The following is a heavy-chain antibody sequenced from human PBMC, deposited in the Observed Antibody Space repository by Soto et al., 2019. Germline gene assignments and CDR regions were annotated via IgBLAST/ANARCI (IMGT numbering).Heavy chain of an antibody. CDR2: ISSNGRST. D-gene: IGHD6-19*01. CDR1: GFTFSTYA. V-gene: IGHV3-64*01. J-gene: IGHJ4*02. CDR3: AKDGEEVVAGYFHY. Sequence: GGSLRLSCATSGFTFSTYAMHWVRQAPGKGLEYVSAISSNGRSTYYANSVKGRFTISRDNSKNTLYLQMNSLRAEDTAVYYCAKDGEEVVAGYFHYWGQGTLVTVSS.